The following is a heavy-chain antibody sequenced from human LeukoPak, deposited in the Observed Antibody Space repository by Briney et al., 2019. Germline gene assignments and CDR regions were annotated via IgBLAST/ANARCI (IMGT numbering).Heavy chain of an antibody. V-gene: IGHV3-23*01. CDR1: EFTFSSHA. CDR2: ISGSGGST. J-gene: IGHJ3*02. CDR3: AKSLLQYGDYAFGAFDI. Sequence: GGSLGLSCVASEFTFSSHAMNWVRQAPGKGLEWVSAISGSGGSTYYADSVKGRFTISRDNSKNTLYLQTNSLRAEDTAVYYCAKSLLQYGDYAFGAFDIWGQGTMVTVSS. D-gene: IGHD4-17*01.